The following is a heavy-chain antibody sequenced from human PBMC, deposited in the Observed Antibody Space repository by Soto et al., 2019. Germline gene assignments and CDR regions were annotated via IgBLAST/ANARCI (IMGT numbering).Heavy chain of an antibody. CDR1: GFTFSNAW. V-gene: IGHV3-15*01. CDR3: TSSPGYYYYDSTQDY. D-gene: IGHD3-22*01. Sequence: EVQLVESGGGLVKPGGSLRLSCAASGFTFSNAWMSWVRQAPGKGLEWVGRIKSKTDGGTTDYAAPVKGRFTISRDDSKNTLYLQMNSLKTEDTAVYYCTSSPGYYYYDSTQDYWGQGTLVTVSS. CDR2: IKSKTDGGTT. J-gene: IGHJ4*02.